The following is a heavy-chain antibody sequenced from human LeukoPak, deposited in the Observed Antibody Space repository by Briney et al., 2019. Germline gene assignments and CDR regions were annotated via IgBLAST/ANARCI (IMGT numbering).Heavy chain of an antibody. D-gene: IGHD5-12*01. CDR1: GGSISSYY. V-gene: IGHV4-59*01. Sequence: SETLSLTCTVSGGSISSYYWSWIRQPPGKGLEWIGFIYYSGSTNYKPSLKSRVTISVDTSKNQFSLKLSSVTAADTAVYYCARTSLGATIPTPWSDPWGQGTLVTVSS. CDR2: IYYSGST. CDR3: ARTSLGATIPTPWSDP. J-gene: IGHJ5*02.